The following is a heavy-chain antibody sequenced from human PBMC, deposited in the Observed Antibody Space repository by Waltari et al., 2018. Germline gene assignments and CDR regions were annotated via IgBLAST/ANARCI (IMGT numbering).Heavy chain of an antibody. V-gene: IGHV4-31*01. D-gene: IGHD3-22*01. CDR3: ARHDSSGYSAFDY. J-gene: IGHJ4*02. CDR2: IYYSGST. Sequence: QVQLQESGPGLVKPSQTLSLTCTVSGGSISSGGYYWSWIRQHPGKGLEGIGYIYYSGSTYHHPSLKSLVTISVDTSKNQFSLKLSSVTAADTAVYYCARHDSSGYSAFDYWGQGTLVTVSS. CDR1: GGSISSGGYY.